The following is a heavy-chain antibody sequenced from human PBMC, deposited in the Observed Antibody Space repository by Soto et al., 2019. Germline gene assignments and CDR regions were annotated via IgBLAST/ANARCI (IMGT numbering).Heavy chain of an antibody. CDR2: IVPNVGTV. Sequence: GASVKVSCKASGGTLSSFINYPINWVRQAPGQGLEWMGGIVPNVGTVNYAQKFQGRVTMTTDTSTSTAYMELRSLRSDDTAVYYCARTPLYSGSYPFDYWGQGTLVTVSS. V-gene: IGHV1-69*05. CDR3: ARTPLYSGSYPFDY. J-gene: IGHJ4*02. CDR1: GGTLSSFINYP. D-gene: IGHD1-26*01.